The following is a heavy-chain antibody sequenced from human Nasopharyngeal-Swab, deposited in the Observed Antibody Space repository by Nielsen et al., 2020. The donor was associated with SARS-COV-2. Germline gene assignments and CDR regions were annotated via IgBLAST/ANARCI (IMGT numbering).Heavy chain of an antibody. J-gene: IGHJ1*01. Sequence: SLKISCAASLFTFSDYYMSWIRQAPGKGLEWVSYISSSGSTIYYADSVKGRFTISRDNAKNSLYLQMNSLRAEDTAVYYCASELELNAEYFQHWGQGTLVTVSS. V-gene: IGHV3-11*04. CDR1: LFTFSDYY. D-gene: IGHD1-7*01. CDR3: ASELELNAEYFQH. CDR2: ISSSGSTI.